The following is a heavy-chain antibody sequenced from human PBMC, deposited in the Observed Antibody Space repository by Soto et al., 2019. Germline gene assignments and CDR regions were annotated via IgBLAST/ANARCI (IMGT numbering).Heavy chain of an antibody. J-gene: IGHJ3*02. Sequence: SETLSLTCTVSSGYIGTYFWSWIRQPPGKGLEWIGYIYYSGTTNYNPSLKSRVTIFLDTSKNQFSLRLSSVTAADTAVYYCARGRGGTYDAFDIWGQGTLVTVSS. CDR2: IYYSGTT. CDR3: ARGRGGTYDAFDI. D-gene: IGHD1-26*01. V-gene: IGHV4-59*01. CDR1: SGYIGTYF.